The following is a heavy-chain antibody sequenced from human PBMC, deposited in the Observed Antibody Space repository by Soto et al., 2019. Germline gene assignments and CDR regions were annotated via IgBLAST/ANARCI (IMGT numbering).Heavy chain of an antibody. J-gene: IGHJ4*02. CDR2: ISGSGGST. Sequence: EVQLLESGGGLVQPGGSLRLSCAASGFTFSSYAMSWVRQAPGKGLEWVSAISGSGGSTYYADSVKGRFTISSDDSKNTLNLQMNSLRAEDTAVYYCARVGRWFGELFFYWGQGTLVTVSS. CDR3: ARVGRWFGELFFY. V-gene: IGHV3-23*01. D-gene: IGHD3-10*01. CDR1: GFTFSSYA.